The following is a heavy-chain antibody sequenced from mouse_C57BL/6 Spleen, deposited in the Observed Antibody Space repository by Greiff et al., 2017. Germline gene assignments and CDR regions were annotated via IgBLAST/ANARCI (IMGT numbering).Heavy chain of an antibody. CDR2: ISSGGSTI. D-gene: IGHD1-1*01. V-gene: IGHV5-17*01. J-gene: IGHJ4*01. CDR3: ARSSGSSGAMDY. CDR1: GFTFSDYG. Sequence: EVMLVESGGGLVKPGGSLKLSCAASGFTFSDYGMHWVRQAPEKGLEWVAYISSGGSTIYYADTVKGRFTISRDNAKNTLFLQMTSLRSEDTAMYYCARSSGSSGAMDYWGQGTSVTVSS.